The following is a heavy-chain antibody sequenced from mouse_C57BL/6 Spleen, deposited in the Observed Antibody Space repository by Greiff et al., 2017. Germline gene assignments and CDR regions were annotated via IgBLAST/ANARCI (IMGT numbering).Heavy chain of an antibody. CDR2: FYPGSGSI. Sequence: QVQLQQSGAELVKPGASVKLSCKASGYTFTEYTIHWVKQRPGQGLEWIGWFYPGSGSIKYNEKFKDKATLTADKSSSTVYMEVSRLTSEDSAVYFCARHEGYYYGSSYYAMDYWGQGTSVTVSS. J-gene: IGHJ4*01. D-gene: IGHD1-1*01. CDR1: GYTFTEYT. V-gene: IGHV1-62-2*01. CDR3: ARHEGYYYGSSYYAMDY.